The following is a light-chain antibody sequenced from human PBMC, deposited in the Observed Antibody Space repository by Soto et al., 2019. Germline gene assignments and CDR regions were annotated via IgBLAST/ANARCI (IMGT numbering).Light chain of an antibody. J-gene: IGLJ2*01. CDR3: NSYTLSKTVI. CDR1: SSDVGAHDF. CDR2: EVT. V-gene: IGLV2-14*01. Sequence: QSALTQPASVSGSPGQSITISCSGTSSDVGAHDFVSWYQHHPDKAPKVIIFEVTKRPSGASDRFSGSKTGNTASLTISGLQAEDEADYYCNSYTLSKTVIFGGGTKLTVL.